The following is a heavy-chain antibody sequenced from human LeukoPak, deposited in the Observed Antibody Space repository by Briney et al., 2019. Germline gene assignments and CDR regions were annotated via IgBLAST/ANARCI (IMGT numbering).Heavy chain of an antibody. D-gene: IGHD2-15*01. V-gene: IGHV3-23*01. J-gene: IGHJ4*02. CDR1: GFTFSSYA. CDR2: ISGSGTDT. Sequence: PGGFLSLSCGGSGFTFSSYAMSWVRQAPGKGLEWVSAISGSGTDTFYANSVKGRFTISRDNPKNTLYLQMNSLRAEDTAVYYCAKGGGSSCYSPSDYWGQGTLVTVSS. CDR3: AKGGGSSCYSPSDY.